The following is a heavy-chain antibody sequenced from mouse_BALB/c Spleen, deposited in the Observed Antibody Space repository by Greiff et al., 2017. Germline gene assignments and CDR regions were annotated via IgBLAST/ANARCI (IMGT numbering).Heavy chain of an antibody. CDR2: IDPANGNT. CDR1: GFNIKDTY. V-gene: IGHV14-3*02. J-gene: IGHJ4*01. D-gene: IGHD2-3*01. Sequence: EVQLQQSGAELVKPGASVKLSCTASGFNIKDTYMHWVKQRPEQGLEWIGRIDPANGNTKYDPKFQGKATITADTSSNTAYLQLSSLTSEDTAVYYCALYDPDYYAMDYWGQGTSVTVSS. CDR3: ALYDPDYYAMDY.